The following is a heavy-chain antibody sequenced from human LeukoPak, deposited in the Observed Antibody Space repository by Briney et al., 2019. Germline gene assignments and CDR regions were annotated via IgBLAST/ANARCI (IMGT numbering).Heavy chain of an antibody. V-gene: IGHV3-7*01. CDR3: VRREVSGNYWAY. J-gene: IGHJ4*02. D-gene: IGHD3-10*01. Sequence: GGSLRLSCAACGFIFSSYSMNWVRQAPGKGLEWLANIDQDGSQTYYMDSVKGRFTISRDNAKNSLFLQMNSLRDEDAAVYYCVRREVSGNYWAYWGQGTLVTVSS. CDR1: GFIFSSYS. CDR2: IDQDGSQT.